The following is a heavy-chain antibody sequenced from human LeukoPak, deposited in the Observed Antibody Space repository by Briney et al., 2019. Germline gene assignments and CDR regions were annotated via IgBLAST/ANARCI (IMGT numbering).Heavy chain of an antibody. CDR3: ARVTYYYGSGRNTAYTWFDP. D-gene: IGHD3-10*01. CDR2: IYHSGST. V-gene: IGHV4-4*02. CDR1: GGSISSSNW. J-gene: IGHJ5*02. Sequence: PSETLSLTCAVSGGSISSSNWWSWVRQPPGKGLEWIGEIYHSGSTNYNPSLKSRVTISVDTSKNQFSLKLIFVTAAYTAVYYCARVTYYYGSGRNTAYTWFDPWGQGTLVTVSS.